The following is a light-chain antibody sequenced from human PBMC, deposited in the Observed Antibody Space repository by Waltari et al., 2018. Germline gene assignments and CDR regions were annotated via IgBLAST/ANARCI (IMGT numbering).Light chain of an antibody. CDR2: RSN. J-gene: IGLJ3*02. CDR1: RNKICNLG. CDR3: TAWDRRLSVWV. Sequence: QAGLPQPPSVSKALRETATPTCTGNRNKICNLGAAWLQQHQGHPPKLLSDRSNSRPSEISERFSASRSGDTASLTITGLQAEDEADYYCTAWDRRLSVWVFGGGTKLTVL. V-gene: IGLV10-54*04.